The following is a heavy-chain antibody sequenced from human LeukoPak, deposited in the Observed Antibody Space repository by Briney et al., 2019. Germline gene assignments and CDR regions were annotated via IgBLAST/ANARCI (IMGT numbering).Heavy chain of an antibody. Sequence: GGSLRLSCAASGFTFSSYEMNWVRQAPGKGLEWVSYISSSGSTIYYADSVKGRFTISRDNAKNSLYLQMNSLGAEDTAVYYCARDDHYYDSSGYYSNPIDYWGQGTLVTVSS. D-gene: IGHD3-22*01. CDR3: ARDDHYYDSSGYYSNPIDY. CDR1: GFTFSSYE. CDR2: ISSSGSTI. J-gene: IGHJ4*02. V-gene: IGHV3-48*03.